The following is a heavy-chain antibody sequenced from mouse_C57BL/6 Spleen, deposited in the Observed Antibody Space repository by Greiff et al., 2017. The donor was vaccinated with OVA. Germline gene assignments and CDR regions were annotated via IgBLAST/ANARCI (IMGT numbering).Heavy chain of an antibody. CDR1: GYAFSSSW. J-gene: IGHJ4*01. V-gene: IGHV1-82*01. Sequence: QVQLKESGPELVKPGASVKISCKASGYAFSSSWMNWVKQRPGKGLEWIGRIYPGDGDTNYNGKFKGKATLTADKSSSTAYMQLSSLTSEDSAVYFCARDYRGAMDYWGQGTSVTVSS. CDR3: ARDYRGAMDY. D-gene: IGHD2-12*01. CDR2: IYPGDGDT.